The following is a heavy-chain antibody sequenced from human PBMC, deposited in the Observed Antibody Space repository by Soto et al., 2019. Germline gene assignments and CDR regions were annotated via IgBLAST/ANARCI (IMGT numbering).Heavy chain of an antibody. CDR1: GGSISSYY. V-gene: IGHV4-59*08. Sequence: SETLSLTCTVSGGSISSYYWSWIRQPPGKGLEWIGYIYYSGSTNYNPSLKSRVTISVDTSKNQFSLKLSSVTAADTAVYYCARSTPSGWGYYFDYWGQRTLVTVSS. D-gene: IGHD6-19*01. J-gene: IGHJ4*02. CDR2: IYYSGST. CDR3: ARSTPSGWGYYFDY.